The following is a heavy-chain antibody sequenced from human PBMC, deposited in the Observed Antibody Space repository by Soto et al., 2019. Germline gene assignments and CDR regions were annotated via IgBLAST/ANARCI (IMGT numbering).Heavy chain of an antibody. J-gene: IGHJ4*02. CDR3: TSQIAARFY. D-gene: IGHD6-6*01. Sequence: GGSLRLSCAASGFTFSGSAMHWVRQASGKGLEWVGRIRSKANSYATAYAASVKGRFTISRDDSKNTAYLQMNSLKTEDTAVYYCTSQIAARFYWGQGTLVTVSS. CDR2: IRSKANSYAT. CDR1: GFTFSGSA. V-gene: IGHV3-73*01.